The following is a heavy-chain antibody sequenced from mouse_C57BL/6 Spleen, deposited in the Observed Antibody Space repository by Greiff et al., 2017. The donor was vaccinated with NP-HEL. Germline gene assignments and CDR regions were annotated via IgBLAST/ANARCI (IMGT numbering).Heavy chain of an antibody. V-gene: IGHV5-9-1*02. CDR2: ISSGGDYI. D-gene: IGHD2-5*01. Sequence: EVKVVESGEGLVKPGGSLKLSCAASGFTFSSYAMSWVRQTPEKRLEWVAYISSGGDYIYYADTVKGRFTISRDNARNTLYLQMSSLKSEDTAMYYCTRALYSNYYFDYWGQGTTLTVSS. J-gene: IGHJ2*01. CDR3: TRALYSNYYFDY. CDR1: GFTFSSYA.